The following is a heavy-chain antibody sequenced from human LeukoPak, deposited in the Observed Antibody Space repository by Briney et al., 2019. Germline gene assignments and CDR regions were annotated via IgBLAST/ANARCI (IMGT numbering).Heavy chain of an antibody. Sequence: SETLSLTCAVYGGSLTSYYWSWIRQPPGKGLEWIGYIYTSGSTNYNPSLKSRVTISVDTSKNQFSLKLSSVTAADTAVYYCARKSGYDPTTYYYYYYMDVWGKGTTVTVSS. D-gene: IGHD5-12*01. CDR1: GGSLTSYY. V-gene: IGHV4-4*09. CDR3: ARKSGYDPTTYYYYYYMDV. J-gene: IGHJ6*03. CDR2: IYTSGST.